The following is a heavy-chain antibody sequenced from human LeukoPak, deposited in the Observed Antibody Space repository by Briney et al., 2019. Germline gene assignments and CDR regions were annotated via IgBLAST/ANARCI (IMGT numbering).Heavy chain of an antibody. D-gene: IGHD3-10*01. CDR3: ARFPYGSGTYYTYYFDY. CDR1: GGSISSYY. Sequence: SETLSFTCTVSGGSISSYYWSWIRQPPGKGLEWIGYIYYSGSTNYNPSLKSRVTISVDTSKNQFSLKLSSVTAADTAVYYCARFPYGSGTYYTYYFDYWGQGTLVTVSS. V-gene: IGHV4-59*01. J-gene: IGHJ4*02. CDR2: IYYSGST.